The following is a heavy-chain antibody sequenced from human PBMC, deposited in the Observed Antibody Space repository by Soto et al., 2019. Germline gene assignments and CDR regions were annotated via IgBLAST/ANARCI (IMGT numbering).Heavy chain of an antibody. Sequence: EVQLLESGGGLVQPGGSLRLSCAASGFTFNNYAMTWVRQAPGKGLECVSAISGGGDTTSYADSVKGRFTVPRDGSHNTLYLQMSSLRAEDTALYYCAKGRGGSGSLPPRVDFWGKGTLVTVSS. CDR1: GFTFNNYA. D-gene: IGHD3-10*01. CDR2: ISGGGDTT. J-gene: IGHJ4*02. V-gene: IGHV3-23*01. CDR3: AKGRGGSGSLPPRVDF.